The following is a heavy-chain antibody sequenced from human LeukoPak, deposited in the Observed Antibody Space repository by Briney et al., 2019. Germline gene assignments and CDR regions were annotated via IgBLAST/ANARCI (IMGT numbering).Heavy chain of an antibody. V-gene: IGHV4-59*11. CDR3: ARDREGYCSSTSCYKVDNWFDP. CDR2: IYYSGST. D-gene: IGHD2-2*02. CDR1: GGSISSHY. J-gene: IGHJ5*02. Sequence: SETLSLTCTVSGGSISSHYWSWIRQPPGKGLEWIGYIYYSGSTNYNPSLKSRVTISVDTSKNQFSLKLSSVTAADTAMYYCARDREGYCSSTSCYKVDNWFDPWGQGTLVTVSS.